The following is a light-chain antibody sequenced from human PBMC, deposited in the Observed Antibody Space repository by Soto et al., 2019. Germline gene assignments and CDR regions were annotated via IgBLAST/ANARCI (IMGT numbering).Light chain of an antibody. CDR1: QTVSSY. CDR2: GAS. V-gene: IGKV3-20*01. J-gene: IGKJ5*01. Sequence: ENVLTQFPGTLFLSPGERATLSCRASQTVSSYLTWYQQRPGQAPRLLISGASRRATGIPDRFSGSGSGTDFTLTISRLEPEDFALYYCQQYGTSPITFGQGTRLEIK. CDR3: QQYGTSPIT.